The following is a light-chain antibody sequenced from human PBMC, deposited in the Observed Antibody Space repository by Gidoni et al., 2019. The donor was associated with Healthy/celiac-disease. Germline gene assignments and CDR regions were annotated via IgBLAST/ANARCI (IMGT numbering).Light chain of an antibody. Sequence: DIHMTQSPSTLSASVGARVTITCRASQSISSWLAWYQKKPGKDPKLLIYKASSLESGVQSRFSGSGSGKEFTLTISSLQPDDFATYYCQQYNSYWTFGQGTKVEIK. CDR1: QSISSW. J-gene: IGKJ1*01. V-gene: IGKV1-5*03. CDR3: QQYNSYWT. CDR2: KAS.